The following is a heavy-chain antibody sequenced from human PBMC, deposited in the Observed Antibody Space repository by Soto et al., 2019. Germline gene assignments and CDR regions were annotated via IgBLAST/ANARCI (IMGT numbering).Heavy chain of an antibody. CDR2: IYHSGST. V-gene: IGHV4-38-2*02. J-gene: IGHJ4*02. Sequence: SETLSLTCAVSGYSISSGYYWGWIRQPPGKGLEWIGSIYHSGSTYYNPSLKSRVTISVDTSKNQFSLKLSSVTAADTAVYYCAREDGLTGTTGLDYWGQGTLVTVSS. CDR3: AREDGLTGTTGLDY. CDR1: GYSISSGYY. D-gene: IGHD1-7*01.